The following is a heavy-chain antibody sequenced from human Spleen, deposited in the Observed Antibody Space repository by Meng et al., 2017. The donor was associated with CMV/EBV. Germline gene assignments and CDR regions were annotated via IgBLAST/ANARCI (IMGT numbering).Heavy chain of an antibody. Sequence: GESLKISCAASGFNFDDHGMTWVRQAPGKGLEWVSVINWDGGRTDYADSVRGRFTISRDNAKNSVYLHLNSLRAEDTAFYYCARDPYGEPYYYFDYWGQGALVTVSS. CDR2: INWDGGRT. V-gene: IGHV3-20*04. J-gene: IGHJ4*02. CDR3: ARDPYGEPYYYFDY. CDR1: GFNFDDHG. D-gene: IGHD4-17*01.